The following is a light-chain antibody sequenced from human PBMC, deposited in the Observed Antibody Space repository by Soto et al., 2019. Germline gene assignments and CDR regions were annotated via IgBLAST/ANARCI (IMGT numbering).Light chain of an antibody. CDR2: SNN. CDR3: AAWDDSLDAFYV. V-gene: IGLV1-44*01. J-gene: IGLJ1*01. Sequence: QSVLTQPPSASGTPGQRVTISCSGSSSNIGSNTVNWYQQLPGTAPKLLIYSNNQRPSGVPDRFSGSKSGTSAALALSGLQSEDEADYYCAAWDDSLDAFYVFGTGTKVTVL. CDR1: SSNIGSNT.